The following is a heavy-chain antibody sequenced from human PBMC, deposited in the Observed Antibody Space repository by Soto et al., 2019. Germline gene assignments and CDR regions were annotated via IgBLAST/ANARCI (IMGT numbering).Heavy chain of an antibody. J-gene: IGHJ6*02. Sequence: SETLSLTCTVSGGSISSGDYYWSWIRQPPGNGLEWIGYIYYSGSTYYNPSLKSRVTISVDTSKNQFSLKLSSVTAAETAVYYCASQQLVHYYYGMDVWGQGTTVTVSS. D-gene: IGHD6-13*01. V-gene: IGHV4-30-4*01. CDR2: IYYSGST. CDR1: GGSISSGDYY. CDR3: ASQQLVHYYYGMDV.